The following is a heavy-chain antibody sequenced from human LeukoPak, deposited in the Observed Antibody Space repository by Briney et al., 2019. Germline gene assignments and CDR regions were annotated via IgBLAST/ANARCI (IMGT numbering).Heavy chain of an antibody. CDR1: GGTFSSYA. J-gene: IGHJ4*02. CDR2: IIPIFGTA. V-gene: IGHV1-69*01. D-gene: IGHD3-22*01. Sequence: GASVKVSCKASGGTFSSYAISWVRQAPGQGLEWMGGIIPIFGTANYAQKFQGRVTITADESTSTAYMELSSLRSEDTVVYYCAREASYYDSSGYYCWGQGTLVTVSS. CDR3: AREASYYDSSGYYC.